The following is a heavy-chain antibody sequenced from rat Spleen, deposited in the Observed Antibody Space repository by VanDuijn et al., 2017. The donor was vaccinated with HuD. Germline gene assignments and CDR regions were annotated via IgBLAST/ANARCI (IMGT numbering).Heavy chain of an antibody. Sequence: QVQLEESGPGLVQPSQTLSLTCTVSGFSLTSYNVHWVRQPPGKGLEWMGRMRYNGDTSYNSALKSRLSISRDTSKSQVFLKMNSLQTEDTAMYFCASITTGVDYWGQGVMVTVSS. CDR1: GFSLTSYN. CDR3: ASITTGVDY. J-gene: IGHJ2*01. D-gene: IGHD1-10*01. CDR2: MRYNGDT. V-gene: IGHV2-63*01.